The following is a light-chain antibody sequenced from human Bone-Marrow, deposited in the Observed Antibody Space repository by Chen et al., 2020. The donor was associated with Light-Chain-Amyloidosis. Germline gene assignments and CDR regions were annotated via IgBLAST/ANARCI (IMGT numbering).Light chain of an antibody. CDR3: MQSKHLPYT. CDR2: EVS. V-gene: IGKV2D-29*01. J-gene: IGKJ2*01. CDR1: QTLLHKNGKTY. Sequence: DILITQTPLSMSVTPGQPASISCKSSQTLLHKNGKTYLYWYVQKSGQPPHLLMYEVSNRFSGGPLRFSGSGSGTDFTLEISRVEAEDAGIYFCMQSKHLPYTFGPGTRLEIK.